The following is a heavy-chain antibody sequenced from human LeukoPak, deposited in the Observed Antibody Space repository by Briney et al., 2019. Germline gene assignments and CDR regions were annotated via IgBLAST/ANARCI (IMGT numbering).Heavy chain of an antibody. J-gene: IGHJ5*02. Sequence: SETLSLTCTVSGGSISSYYWSWIRQPPGNGLEWIGYIYYSGSTNYNPSLKSRVTISVDTSKNQFSLKLSSVTAADTAVYYCARGYSSSWYWFDPWGQGTLVTVSS. CDR2: IYYSGST. V-gene: IGHV4-59*01. CDR3: ARGYSSSWYWFDP. D-gene: IGHD6-13*01. CDR1: GGSISSYY.